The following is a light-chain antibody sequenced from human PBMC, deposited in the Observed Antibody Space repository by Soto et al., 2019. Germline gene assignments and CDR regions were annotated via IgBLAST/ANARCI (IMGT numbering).Light chain of an antibody. CDR2: GNG. V-gene: IGLV1-40*01. CDR3: QSYDSSLSGSEV. Sequence: QPVLTQPPSVSGAPGQRVTISCTGSSSNIGAGYDVHWYQQLPGTAPKLLIYGNGNRPSGVPDRFSGSKSGTSASLAITGLQAEDEADYYCQSYDSSLSGSEVFGTGTKVTVL. J-gene: IGLJ1*01. CDR1: SSNIGAGYD.